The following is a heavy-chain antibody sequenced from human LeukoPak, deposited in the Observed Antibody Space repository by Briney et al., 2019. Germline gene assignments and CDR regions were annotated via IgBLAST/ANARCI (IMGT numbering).Heavy chain of an antibody. V-gene: IGHV4-34*01. CDR1: GVSFSGYY. Sequence: SETLSLTCAVYGVSFSGYYWSWLRQPPGKGLEWIGEINHSGSTNYNPSLKSRVTISVDTSKNQFSLKLSSVTAADTAVYYCARGGYDFWGLQNWFDPWGQGTLVTVSS. CDR3: ARGGYDFWGLQNWFDP. D-gene: IGHD3-3*01. J-gene: IGHJ5*02. CDR2: INHSGST.